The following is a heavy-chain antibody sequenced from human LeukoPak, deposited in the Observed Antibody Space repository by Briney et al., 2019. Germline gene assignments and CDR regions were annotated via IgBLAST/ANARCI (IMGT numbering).Heavy chain of an antibody. V-gene: IGHV4-39*07. CDR2: VYYDGIN. CDR3: ARLTTIGFDY. Sequence: SETLSLTCTVSGGSINNTLFYWGWIRQPPGKGLEWIGTVYYDGINYSSPSLKSRVATSVDTSKNQFSLKLSSVTAADTAVYYCARLTTIGFDYWGQGTLVTVSS. CDR1: GGSINNTLFY. J-gene: IGHJ4*02. D-gene: IGHD5-12*01.